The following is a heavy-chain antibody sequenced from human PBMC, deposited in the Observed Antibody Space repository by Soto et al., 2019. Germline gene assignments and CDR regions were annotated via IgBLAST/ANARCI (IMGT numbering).Heavy chain of an antibody. Sequence: SVKVSCKASGGTFSSYAISWVRQAPGQGLEWMGGIIPIFGTANYAQKFQGRVTITADESTSTAYMELSSLRSEDTAVYYCASGEGDGFWGGSCCSCFDIWGQGTMVTVSS. D-gene: IGHD2-15*01. CDR1: GGTFSSYA. CDR3: ASGEGDGFWGGSCCSCFDI. CDR2: IIPIFGTA. J-gene: IGHJ3*02. V-gene: IGHV1-69*13.